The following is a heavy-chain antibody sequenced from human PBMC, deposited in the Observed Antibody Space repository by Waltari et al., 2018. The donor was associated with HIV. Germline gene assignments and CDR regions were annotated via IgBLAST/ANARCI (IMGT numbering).Heavy chain of an antibody. V-gene: IGHV6-1*01. D-gene: IGHD6-19*01. Sequence: QLQQSGPGLVKPSQTLSLSCVISGDSVSSNTAAWNWIRQSPSRGLEWLGRTYYRSKWYYDYAESVKSRLTINSDTSRNQFSLQLNSATPEDTAVYYCARGPYSSGYFDYWGQGILVPVSS. CDR2: TYYRSKWYY. CDR3: ARGPYSSGYFDY. J-gene: IGHJ4*02. CDR1: GDSVSSNTAA.